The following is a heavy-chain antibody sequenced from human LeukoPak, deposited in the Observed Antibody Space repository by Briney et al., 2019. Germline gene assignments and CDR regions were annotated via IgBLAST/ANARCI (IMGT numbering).Heavy chain of an antibody. CDR2: IYSGGST. V-gene: IGHV3-53*01. J-gene: IGHJ3*02. CDR3: ARAKRYRGSFADAFDI. CDR1: GFTVSSNY. Sequence: GGSLRLSCAASGFTVSSNYMSWVRQAPGKGLEWVSVIYSGGSTYYADSVKGRLTISRDISENTLYLQMNSLRVEDTAVYYCARAKRYRGSFADAFDIWGQGTMVTVSS. D-gene: IGHD1-26*01.